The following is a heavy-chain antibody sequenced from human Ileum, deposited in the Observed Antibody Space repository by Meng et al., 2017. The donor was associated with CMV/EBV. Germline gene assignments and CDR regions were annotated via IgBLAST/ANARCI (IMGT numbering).Heavy chain of an antibody. CDR3: ARFRIAALGNLFDP. Sequence: VHLQGSGPGLVKPSQTLSLSCTCSGASISSGDYYWSWIRQPPGKGLEWIGYIFFSGNTYYNPSLNNRVIISIDTPRNQFSLKVDSVTAADTAVYYCARFRIAALGNLFDPWGHGTLVTVSS. D-gene: IGHD6-13*01. V-gene: IGHV4-30-4*08. J-gene: IGHJ5*02. CDR2: IFFSGNT. CDR1: GASISSGDYY.